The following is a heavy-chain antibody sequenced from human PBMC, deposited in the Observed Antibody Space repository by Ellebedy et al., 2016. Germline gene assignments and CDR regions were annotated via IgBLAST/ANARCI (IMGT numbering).Heavy chain of an antibody. D-gene: IGHD1-26*01. J-gene: IGHJ3*02. V-gene: IGHV1-18*01. CDR1: GYTFTNYG. Sequence: ASVKVSCXASGYTFTNYGISWVRQAPGQGLEWMGWISGYNGNTNYAQKLQGRVTMTTETSTSTAYMEVRSLRSDDTAVYYCARKGMIRGEPTVVAFDIWGQGTMVTVSS. CDR2: ISGYNGNT. CDR3: ARKGMIRGEPTVVAFDI.